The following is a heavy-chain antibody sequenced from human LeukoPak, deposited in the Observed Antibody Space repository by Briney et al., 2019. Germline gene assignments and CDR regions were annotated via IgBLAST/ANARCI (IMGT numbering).Heavy chain of an antibody. V-gene: IGHV3-23*01. CDR1: GLTFSNYA. D-gene: IGHD3-3*01. J-gene: IGHJ4*02. CDR2: ISGDGT. CDR3: ANHALITTFGVAITYFDS. Sequence: PGGSLTLPCAVSGLTFSNYAMSWARHSPGEGLEGVSDISGDGTYYADSVRGRFTISRDNSKNTLYLQMNSLRVEDTAVYSCANHALITTFGVAITYFDSWGQGTLVTVSS.